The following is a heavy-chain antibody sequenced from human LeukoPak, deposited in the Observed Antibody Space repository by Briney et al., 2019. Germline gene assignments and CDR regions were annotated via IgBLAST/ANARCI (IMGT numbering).Heavy chain of an antibody. D-gene: IGHD6-13*01. J-gene: IGHJ4*02. CDR3: ARGVYIAAAQYGY. CDR2: IYYSGTT. V-gene: IGHV4-59*01. CDR1: GGSISSYY. Sequence: SETLSLTCTVSGGSISSYYWSWIRQPPGKGLEWIGYIYYSGTTNYNPSLKSRVTISVDTSKNQFSLKLSSVTAADTAVYYCARGVYIAAAQYGYWGQGTLASVSS.